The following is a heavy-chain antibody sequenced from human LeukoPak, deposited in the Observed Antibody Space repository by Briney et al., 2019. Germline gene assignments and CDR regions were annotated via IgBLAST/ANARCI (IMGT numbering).Heavy chain of an antibody. Sequence: GASVKVSCKTSGYTFTSYGIIWVRQAPGQGLEWMGWTSAYNGNRNYAQKLQGRVTMTTDTSTSTAYMELRSLRSDDTAVYYCARGGPGWDSSSWYNYWGQGTLVTVSS. CDR3: ARGGPGWDSSSWYNY. V-gene: IGHV1-18*01. J-gene: IGHJ4*02. CDR2: TSAYNGNR. D-gene: IGHD6-13*01. CDR1: GYTFTSYG.